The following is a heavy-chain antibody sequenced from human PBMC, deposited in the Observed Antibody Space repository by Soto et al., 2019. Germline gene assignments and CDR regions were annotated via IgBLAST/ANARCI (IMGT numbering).Heavy chain of an antibody. CDR1: GFTFSSYA. V-gene: IGHV3-23*01. Sequence: PGGSLRLSCAASGFTFSSYAMSWVRQAPGKGLEWVSAISGSGGSTYYADSVKGRFTISRDNSKNTLYLQMNSLRAEDTAVYYCAKCEWLLPYYYYMDVWGRGTTVTVSS. J-gene: IGHJ6*03. CDR2: ISGSGGST. D-gene: IGHD3-22*01. CDR3: AKCEWLLPYYYYMDV.